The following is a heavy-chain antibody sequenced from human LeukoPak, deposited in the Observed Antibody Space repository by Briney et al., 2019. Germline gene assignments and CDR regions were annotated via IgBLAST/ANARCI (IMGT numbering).Heavy chain of an antibody. CDR1: GYTFTSYG. D-gene: IGHD4-17*01. V-gene: IGHV1-69*13. Sequence: ASVKVSCKASGYTFTSYGISWVRQAPGQGLEWMGGIIPIFGTANYAQKFQGRVTITADESTSTAYMELSSLRSEDTAVYYCARMTTVSLWGQGTLVTVSS. CDR3: ARMTTVSL. J-gene: IGHJ4*02. CDR2: IIPIFGTA.